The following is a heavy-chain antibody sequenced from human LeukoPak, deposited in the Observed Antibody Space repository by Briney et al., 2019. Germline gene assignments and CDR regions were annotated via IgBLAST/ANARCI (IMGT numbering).Heavy chain of an antibody. CDR3: ARGSYCSSTSCRGRGFDP. V-gene: IGHV4-61*01. CDR2: IYYSGST. J-gene: IGHJ5*02. Sequence: SETLSLTCTVSGGSISSSSYYWSWIRQPPGKGLEWIGYIYYSGSTNYNPSLKSRVTISVDTSKNQFSLKLSSVTAADTAVYYCARGSYCSSTSCRGRGFDPWGQGTLVTVSS. D-gene: IGHD2-2*01. CDR1: GGSISSSSYY.